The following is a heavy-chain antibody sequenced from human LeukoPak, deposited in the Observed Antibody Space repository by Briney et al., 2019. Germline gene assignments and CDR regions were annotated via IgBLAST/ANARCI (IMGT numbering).Heavy chain of an antibody. CDR3: AKDRPIAAAGTLDY. Sequence: AGGSLRLSCAASGFTFSSYGIHWVRQAPGKGLEWVAFIRYDGSNKYYADSVKGRFTISRDNSKNTLYLQMNSLRAEDTAVYYCAKDRPIAAAGTLDYWGQGTLVTVSS. V-gene: IGHV3-30*02. D-gene: IGHD6-13*01. CDR1: GFTFSSYG. J-gene: IGHJ4*02. CDR2: IRYDGSNK.